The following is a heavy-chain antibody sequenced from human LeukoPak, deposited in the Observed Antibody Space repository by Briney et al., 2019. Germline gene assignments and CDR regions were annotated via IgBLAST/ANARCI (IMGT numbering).Heavy chain of an antibody. J-gene: IGHJ4*02. Sequence: GGSLRLSCAAAVFTLSIYWMHEVRQAPGKGLVWVSRINTDGSRTDYADSVKRRFTITRDNAKNSLYLQMNSRGADDTAVLYCERDPYLWGQGALVTVSS. V-gene: IGHV3-74*01. CDR2: INTDGSRT. CDR1: VFTLSIYW. CDR3: ERDPYL.